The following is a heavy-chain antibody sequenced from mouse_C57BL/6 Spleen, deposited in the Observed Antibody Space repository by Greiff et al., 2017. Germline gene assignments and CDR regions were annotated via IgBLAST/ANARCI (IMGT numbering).Heavy chain of an antibody. V-gene: IGHV6-3*01. D-gene: IGHD2-4*01. CDR1: GFTFSNYW. CDR3: TDDYDWYFDV. CDR2: IRLKSDNYAT. J-gene: IGHJ1*03. Sequence: EVKLMESGGGLVQPGGSMKLSCVASGFTFSNYWMNWVRQSPEKGLEWVAQIRLKSDNYATHYAESVKGRFTISRDDSKSSVYLQMNNLRAEDTGIYYCTDDYDWYFDVWGTGTTVTVSS.